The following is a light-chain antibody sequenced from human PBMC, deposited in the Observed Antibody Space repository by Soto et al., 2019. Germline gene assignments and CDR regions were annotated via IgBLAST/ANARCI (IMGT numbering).Light chain of an antibody. J-gene: IGKJ1*01. Sequence: DIQMTQSPSSLSASVGDRVTFTCRASQDIYNFLAWYQQKPGKVPKLLIYGASTLQSGVPSRFSGSGSGTDFILTISSLQPEDVATYFCQTYSSALWTFGQGTRVEIK. CDR1: QDIYNF. CDR3: QTYSSALWT. V-gene: IGKV1-27*01. CDR2: GAS.